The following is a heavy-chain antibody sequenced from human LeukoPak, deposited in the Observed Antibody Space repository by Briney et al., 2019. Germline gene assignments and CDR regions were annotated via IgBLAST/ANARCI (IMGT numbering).Heavy chain of an antibody. V-gene: IGHV4-30-2*01. CDR2: IYHSGST. CDR3: ARAGSSGYAH. D-gene: IGHD3-22*01. J-gene: IGHJ4*02. CDR1: GGSISSGGYS. Sequence: PSETLSLTCAVSGGSISSGGYSWSWIRQPQGKGLEWIVYIYHSGSTYYNPSLKSRVTISVDRSKNQFSLKLSSVTAADTAVYYCARAGSSGYAHWGQGTLVTVSS.